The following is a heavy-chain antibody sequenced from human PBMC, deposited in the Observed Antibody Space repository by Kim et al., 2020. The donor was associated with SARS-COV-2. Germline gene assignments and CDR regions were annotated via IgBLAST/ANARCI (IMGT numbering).Heavy chain of an antibody. CDR3: ASGQWLVRSGFDY. D-gene: IGHD6-19*01. J-gene: IGHJ4*02. V-gene: IGHV4-34*01. CDR2: INHSGST. CDR1: GGSFSGYY. Sequence: SETLSLTCAVYGGSFSGYYWSWIRQPPGKGLEWIGEINHSGSTNYNPSLKSRVTISVDTSKNQFSLKLSSVTAADTAVYYCASGQWLVRSGFDYWGQGTLVTVSS.